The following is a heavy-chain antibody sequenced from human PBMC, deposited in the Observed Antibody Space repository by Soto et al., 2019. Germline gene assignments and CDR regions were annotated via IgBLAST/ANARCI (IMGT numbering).Heavy chain of an antibody. V-gene: IGHV1-2*04. D-gene: IGHD2-8*01. J-gene: IGHJ6*02. Sequence: ASVKVSCKASGYSFTDYHIHWVRQAPGQGLEWLGRINPKSGGTSTAQKFQGWVTMTTDTSISTASMELTRLTSDDTAIYYCARGDSTDCSNGVCSFFYNHDMDVWGPGTTVPVSS. CDR1: GYSFTDYH. CDR3: ARGDSTDCSNGVCSFFYNHDMDV. CDR2: INPKSGGT.